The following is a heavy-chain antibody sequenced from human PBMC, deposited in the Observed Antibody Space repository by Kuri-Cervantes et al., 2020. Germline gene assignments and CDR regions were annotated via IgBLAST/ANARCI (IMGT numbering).Heavy chain of an antibody. D-gene: IGHD3-16*01. CDR3: GRDGGSIEY. J-gene: IGHJ4*02. V-gene: IGHV3-74*01. CDR1: GFTFSNYW. Sequence: GGSLRLSCAASGFTFSNYWMYWVRQAPGKGLVWVSRINSDGSSTSYADSVKGRFTISRDNAKNTLYLQMSSLRAEDTAVYYCGRDGGSIEYWGQGTLVTVSS. CDR2: INSDGSST.